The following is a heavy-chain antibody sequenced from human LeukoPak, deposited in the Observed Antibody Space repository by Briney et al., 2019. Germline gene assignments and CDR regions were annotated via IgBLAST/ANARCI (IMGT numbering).Heavy chain of an antibody. CDR1: GFDFRMSA. D-gene: IGHD6-19*01. J-gene: IGHJ4*02. CDR3: VADPPDSGWAFRS. V-gene: IGHV3-33*01. Sequence: GGSLRLSCSTSGFDFRMSAMHWVRQAPGKGLEWVAMIWRGGNTKFYVDSVKGRCNIFRDDFRSIFYLQMDSLTADDTAVYCCVADPPDSGWAFRSWGQGALVTV. CDR2: IWRGGNTK.